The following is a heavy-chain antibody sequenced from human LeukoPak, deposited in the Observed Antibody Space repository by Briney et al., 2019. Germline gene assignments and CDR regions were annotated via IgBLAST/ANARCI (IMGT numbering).Heavy chain of an antibody. V-gene: IGHV1-69*13. J-gene: IGHJ6*02. CDR1: GGTFSSYA. Sequence: ASVKVSCKASGGTFSSYAISWVRQAPGQGLEWMGGIIPIFGTANYAQKFQGRVTITADESTSTAYTELSSLRSEDTAVYYCAREGSFVSGYYYYGMDVWGQGTTVTVSS. CDR2: IIPIFGTA. D-gene: IGHD1-26*01. CDR3: AREGSFVSGYYYYGMDV.